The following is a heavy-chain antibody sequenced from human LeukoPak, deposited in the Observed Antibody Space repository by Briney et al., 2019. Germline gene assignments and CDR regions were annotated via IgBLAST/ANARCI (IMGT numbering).Heavy chain of an antibody. D-gene: IGHD2-2*01. Sequence: GGSLRLSCAASGFTFSSYGMHWVRQAPGKGLEWVAVISYDGSNKYYADSVKGRLTISRDNSKNTLYLQMNSLRAEDTAVYYCAKDLQLGDIVVVPGFPMDVWGKGTTVTVSS. J-gene: IGHJ6*04. CDR1: GFTFSSYG. V-gene: IGHV3-30*18. CDR3: AKDLQLGDIVVVPGFPMDV. CDR2: ISYDGSNK.